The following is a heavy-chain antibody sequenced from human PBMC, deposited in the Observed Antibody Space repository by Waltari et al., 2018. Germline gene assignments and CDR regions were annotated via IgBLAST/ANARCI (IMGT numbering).Heavy chain of an antibody. J-gene: IGHJ2*01. Sequence: QVQLVQSGAEVKKPGASVKVSCKASGYTFTSYAMHWVRQAPGQRLEWMGWINAGNGNTKYSQKFQGRVTITGDTSASTAYMELSSLRSEDTAVYYCARVTQGDWYFDLWGRGTLVTVSS. CDR3: ARVTQGDWYFDL. CDR2: INAGNGNT. CDR1: GYTFTSYA. V-gene: IGHV1-3*01.